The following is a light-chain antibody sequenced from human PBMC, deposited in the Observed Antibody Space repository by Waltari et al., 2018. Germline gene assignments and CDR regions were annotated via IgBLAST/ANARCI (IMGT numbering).Light chain of an antibody. V-gene: IGLV2-23*02. CDR1: SSDVGGYNY. J-gene: IGLJ2*01. CDR2: DVS. Sequence: QSALTQPASVSGSPGQSITIYCTGTSSDVGGYNYVSWYQQHPGTAPKLMIYDVSKRPSGVSNRFSGSKSGNTASLTISGLQAEDEADYYCCSYAGSVVFGGGTKLTVL. CDR3: CSYAGSVV.